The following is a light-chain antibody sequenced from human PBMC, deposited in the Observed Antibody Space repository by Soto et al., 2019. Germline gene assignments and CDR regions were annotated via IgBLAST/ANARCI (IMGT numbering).Light chain of an antibody. J-gene: IGKJ4*01. Sequence: EIVLTQSPATLSLSPGERATLFCRASQSVSSYLAWYQQKPGQAPRLLIYDASNSATGIPARFSGSGSGTDFTLTTSSLEPEDFAVYYCQQRSNWPLTFGGGTKVEIK. CDR2: DAS. CDR1: QSVSSY. CDR3: QQRSNWPLT. V-gene: IGKV3-11*01.